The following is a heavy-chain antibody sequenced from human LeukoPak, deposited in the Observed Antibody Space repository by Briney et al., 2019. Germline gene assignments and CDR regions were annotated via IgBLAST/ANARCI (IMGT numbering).Heavy chain of an antibody. V-gene: IGHV3-21*01. J-gene: IGHJ4*02. CDR1: GFTFSSYS. Sequence: GGSLRLSCAASGFTFSSYSMNWVRQAPGKGLEWVSSISSSSSSYIYYADSVKGRFTISRDNAKNSLYLQMNSLRAEDTAVYYCARELSPPYYDFWSGYQTNGDYWGQGTLVTVSS. D-gene: IGHD3-3*01. CDR3: ARELSPPYYDFWSGYQTNGDY. CDR2: ISSSSSSYI.